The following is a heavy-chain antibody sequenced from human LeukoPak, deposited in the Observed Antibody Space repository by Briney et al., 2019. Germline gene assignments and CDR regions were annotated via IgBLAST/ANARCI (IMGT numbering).Heavy chain of an antibody. CDR2: INPNSGGT. D-gene: IGHD5-18*01. J-gene: IGHJ3*02. CDR3: ARYRTAMGHDAFDI. CDR1: GYTFTGYY. V-gene: IGHV1-2*02. Sequence: ASVKVSCKASGYTFTGYYMHWVRQAPGQGLEWMGWINPNSGGTNYAQKFQGRVTMTRDTSISTAYMELSRLRSDDTAVYYCARYRTAMGHDAFDIWGQGTMVTVSS.